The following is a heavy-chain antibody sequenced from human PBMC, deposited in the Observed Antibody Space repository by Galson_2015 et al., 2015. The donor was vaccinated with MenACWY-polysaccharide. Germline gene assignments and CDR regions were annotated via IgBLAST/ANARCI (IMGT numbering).Heavy chain of an antibody. CDR3: AKDRRMGWYVY. D-gene: IGHD6-19*01. CDR2: ISASSGFT. Sequence: SVKVSCKASGYTFANYGISWLRQAPGQGLEWMGWISASSGFTNYAQKLQGRVIMTTDTSTNTAYMELRSLRSDDTATYYCAKDRRMGWYVYWGQGTLVTVSS. CDR1: GYTFANYG. V-gene: IGHV1-18*01. J-gene: IGHJ4*02.